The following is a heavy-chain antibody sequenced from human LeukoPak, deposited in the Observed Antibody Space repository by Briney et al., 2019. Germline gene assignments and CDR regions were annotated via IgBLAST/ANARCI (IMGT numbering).Heavy chain of an antibody. CDR2: IYYSGST. CDR1: VGSIISYY. D-gene: IGHD1-26*01. V-gene: IGHV4-59*01. J-gene: IGHJ4*02. Sequence: SETLSLTCTVPVGSIISYYLSWIRQPPGKGREWMWDIYYSGSTDYNPSLKSRVTISVDTSKNQLSLKLSSVTAADTAVYYCARWTGSYASGFAYWGQGTLVTVSS. CDR3: ARWTGSYASGFAY.